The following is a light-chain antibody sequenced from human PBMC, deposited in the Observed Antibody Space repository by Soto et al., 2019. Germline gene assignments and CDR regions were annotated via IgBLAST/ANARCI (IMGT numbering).Light chain of an antibody. V-gene: IGKV3-20*01. J-gene: IGKJ2*01. CDR1: QSVRNTY. CDR3: QQYGSSPHT. Sequence: EVVLTQSPGTLSLSPGGRATLSCRASQSVRNTYFAWYQQKLGQAPRLLLYGASSRATGIPDRFSGSGSGTDFTLTISRLEPEDFAVYYCQQYGSSPHTFGQRTKLEIK. CDR2: GAS.